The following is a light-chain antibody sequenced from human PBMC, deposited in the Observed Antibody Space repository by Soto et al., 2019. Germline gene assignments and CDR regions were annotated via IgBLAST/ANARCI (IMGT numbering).Light chain of an antibody. CDR2: SAS. V-gene: IGKV1-27*01. CDR3: QKYNWPPFT. CDR1: QGISSC. Sequence: DIQMTQSPSSLSASVGDRVTISCRASQGISSCLAWYQQKPGNAPRLLIYSASSWQSGVSSRFTGSGSGTDFTLTISSLQPEDVATYYCQKYNWPPFTFGPGTKVDIK. J-gene: IGKJ3*01.